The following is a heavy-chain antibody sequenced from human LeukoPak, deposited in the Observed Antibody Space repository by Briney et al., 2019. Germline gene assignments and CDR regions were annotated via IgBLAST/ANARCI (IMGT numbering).Heavy chain of an antibody. CDR3: ARDTSPVRFLVWSQGFDY. CDR2: IRDSGDST. Sequence: PGGSLRLSCAASGFSFSTYAMSWVRQAPGKGLEWVSTIRDSGDSTHYPDSVKGRFTISRDNFNNMLYLQVGSLRAEDTATYYCARDTSPVRFLVWSQGFDYWGQGTRVTVSS. D-gene: IGHD3-3*01. V-gene: IGHV3-23*01. CDR1: GFSFSTYA. J-gene: IGHJ4*01.